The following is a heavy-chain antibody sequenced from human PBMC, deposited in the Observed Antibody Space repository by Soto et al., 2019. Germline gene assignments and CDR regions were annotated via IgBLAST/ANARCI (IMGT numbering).Heavy chain of an antibody. Sequence: EVQLVESGGGLVQPGGSLRLSCAASGFTFSSYDMQWVRQGTGKGLEWVSAIGTAGDTYYPGSVKGRFTISRENAKNSLYLQKNSLRAGDTAVYYCARSPPGGYHYYYGLDVWGQGTTVTVSS. CDR2: IGTAGDT. D-gene: IGHD3-22*01. J-gene: IGHJ6*02. V-gene: IGHV3-13*04. CDR3: ARSPPGGYHYYYGLDV. CDR1: GFTFSSYD.